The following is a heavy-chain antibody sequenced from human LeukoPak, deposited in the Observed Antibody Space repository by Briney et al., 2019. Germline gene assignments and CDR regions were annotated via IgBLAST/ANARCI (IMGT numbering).Heavy chain of an antibody. J-gene: IGHJ5*02. D-gene: IGHD2-8*01. Sequence: GGSLRLSCAASGFTFSSYGMHWVRQAPGKGLEWVSSISTSSSYIYYADSVKGRFTISRDNSKNTLYLQMNSLRADDTAVYYCAARPYCTTATCPKTNWFDPWGQGTLVTVSS. CDR3: AARPYCTTATCPKTNWFDP. V-gene: IGHV3-21*04. CDR1: GFTFSSYG. CDR2: ISTSSSYI.